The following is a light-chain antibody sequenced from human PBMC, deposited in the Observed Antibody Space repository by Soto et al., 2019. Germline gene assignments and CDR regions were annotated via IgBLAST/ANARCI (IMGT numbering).Light chain of an antibody. CDR2: EAS. V-gene: IGLV2-18*01. Sequence: QSALTQPPSVSGAPGQSGTISCTGNGTGFVSYNRVSWYQQPPGTAPKLIIYEASNRPSGLPARCSGSKSVNTASLTISGLQTADEADYYCALYTSENTYVFGTGTKVTVL. CDR1: GTGFVSYNR. J-gene: IGLJ1*01. CDR3: ALYTSENTYV.